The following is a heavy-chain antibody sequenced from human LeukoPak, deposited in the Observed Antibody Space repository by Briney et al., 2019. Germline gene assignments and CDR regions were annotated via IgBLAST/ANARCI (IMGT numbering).Heavy chain of an antibody. V-gene: IGHV3-23*01. CDR1: GFTFSNAW. CDR3: AKDRSWTYGPYGSGSYCYDY. Sequence: GGSLRLSCAASGFTFSNAWMSWVRQAPGKGLEWVSAISVSGGSTYYADSVKGRFTISRDNSKNTLYLQMNSLRAEDTAVYYCAKDRSWTYGPYGSGSYCYDYWGQGTLVTVSS. D-gene: IGHD3-10*01. CDR2: ISVSGGST. J-gene: IGHJ4*02.